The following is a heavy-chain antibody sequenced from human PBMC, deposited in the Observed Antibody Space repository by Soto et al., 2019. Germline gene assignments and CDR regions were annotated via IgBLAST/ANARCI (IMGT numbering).Heavy chain of an antibody. D-gene: IGHD3-3*01. Sequence: QVQLVQSGAEVKKPGASVKVSCKASGYTFTSYDINWVRQATGRGLEWMGWMNPNSGNTGYAQKFQGRVTMTRNTSISTAYMELSSLRSEDTAVYYCARVVRDFWSGYYIGGSDYWGQGTLVTVSS. CDR1: GYTFTSYD. CDR3: ARVVRDFWSGYYIGGSDY. J-gene: IGHJ4*02. CDR2: MNPNSGNT. V-gene: IGHV1-8*01.